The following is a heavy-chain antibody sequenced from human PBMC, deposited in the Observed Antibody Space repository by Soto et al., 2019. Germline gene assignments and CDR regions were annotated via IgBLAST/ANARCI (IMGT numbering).Heavy chain of an antibody. CDR2: IYYSGST. J-gene: IGHJ4*02. CDR1: GGSISSSSYY. Sequence: SETLSLTCTVSGGSISSSSYYWGWIRQPPGKGLEWIGSIYYSGSTYYNPSLKSRVTISVDTSKNQFSLKLSSVTAADTAVYYCASLVEVAGKNDYWGQGTLVTVSS. D-gene: IGHD6-19*01. V-gene: IGHV4-39*01. CDR3: ASLVEVAGKNDY.